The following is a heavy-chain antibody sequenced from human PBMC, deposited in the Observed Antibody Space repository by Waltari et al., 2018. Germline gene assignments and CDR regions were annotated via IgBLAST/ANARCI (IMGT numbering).Heavy chain of an antibody. D-gene: IGHD2-15*01. J-gene: IGHJ4*02. V-gene: IGHV4-31*01. CDR2: IYYSGST. CDR1: GGSLSSGGYY. Sequence: QVQLQESGPGLVKPSQTLSLTCTVSGGSLSSGGYYWIWIPQPPGKGLEWIGYIYYSGSTYYNPSLKSLVTISVDTSKNQFSLKLSSVTAADTAVYYCARGGVVVAATIPGPLDYWGQGTLVTVSS. CDR3: ARGGVVVAATIPGPLDY.